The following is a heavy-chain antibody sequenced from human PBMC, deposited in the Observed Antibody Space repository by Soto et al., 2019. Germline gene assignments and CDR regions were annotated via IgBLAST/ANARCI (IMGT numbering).Heavy chain of an antibody. CDR3: ARLLWSRGDWFDP. CDR2: IYYSGST. V-gene: IGHV4-59*08. CDR1: GGSISSYY. Sequence: QVQLQESGPGLVKPSETLSLTCTVSGGSISSYYWSWIRQPPGKGLEWIGYIYYSGSTNYNPSLRSRVTTSVDTSKNQFSLKLSSVTAADTAGSCWARLLWSRGDWFDPWGQGTLVTVSS. J-gene: IGHJ5*02. D-gene: IGHD3-10*01.